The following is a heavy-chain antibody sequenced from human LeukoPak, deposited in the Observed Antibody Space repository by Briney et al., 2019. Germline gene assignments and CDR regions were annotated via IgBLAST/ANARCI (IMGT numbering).Heavy chain of an antibody. Sequence: SETLSLTCTVSGGSISSYYWSWIRQPPGKGLEWIGYIYYSGSTNYNPSLKSRVTISVDTSKNQFSLKLSSVTAADTAVYYCARAHGDPITLYYYGMDVWGQGTTVTVSS. D-gene: IGHD4-17*01. CDR3: ARAHGDPITLYYYGMDV. CDR2: IYYSGST. J-gene: IGHJ6*02. V-gene: IGHV4-59*01. CDR1: GGSISSYY.